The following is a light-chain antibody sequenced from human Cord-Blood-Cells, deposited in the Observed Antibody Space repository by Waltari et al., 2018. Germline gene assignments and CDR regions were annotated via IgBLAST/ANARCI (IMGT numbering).Light chain of an antibody. Sequence: QSALTQPASVSGSPGQSITISCTGTSSDVGGYNYVSWYQQHPGKAPKLMIYEVSNRPSGVSNRFAATTSGNTASVTISGLQAEDEADYYCSSYTSSSTVVFGGGTKLTVL. J-gene: IGLJ2*01. CDR2: EVS. CDR3: SSYTSSSTVV. CDR1: SSDVGGYNY. V-gene: IGLV2-14*01.